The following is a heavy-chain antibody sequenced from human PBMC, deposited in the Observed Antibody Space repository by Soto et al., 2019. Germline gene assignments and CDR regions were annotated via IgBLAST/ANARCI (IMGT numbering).Heavy chain of an antibody. Sequence: QVQLVQSGAEVKKPGASVKVSCKVSGYTFTGNYMHWKRQAPGQGPEWMGWSNPRNGDTDYAQKFQGRVTITRYTSILTGYKDLSRLTPAERVISCCVRGGVVYVVTPRRIVFDYWGQGTMLTVSS. CDR2: SNPRNGDT. V-gene: IGHV1-2*02. D-gene: IGHD2-21*02. J-gene: IGHJ4*02. CDR1: GYTFTGNY. CDR3: VRGGVVYVVTPRRIVFDY.